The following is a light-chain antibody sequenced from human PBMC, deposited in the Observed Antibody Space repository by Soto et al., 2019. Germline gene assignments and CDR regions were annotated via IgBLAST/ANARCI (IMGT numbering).Light chain of an antibody. CDR2: DAS. CDR1: QSVSSY. CDR3: QQCSNWQIS. J-gene: IGKJ5*01. V-gene: IGKV3-11*01. Sequence: EIVLTQSPATLSLYPGERATLYCRASQSVSSYLAWYQQTPGQAPRPLIYDASNRATGIPARFSGSGSGTDFTLTISSVEPEDLAVYYGQQCSNWQISCRQVTRPEIK.